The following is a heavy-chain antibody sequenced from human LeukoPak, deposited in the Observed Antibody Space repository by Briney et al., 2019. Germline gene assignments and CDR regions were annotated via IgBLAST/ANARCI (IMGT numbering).Heavy chain of an antibody. CDR2: INPNSGGT. Sequence: ASVKVSCKASGYTFTGYYMHWVRQAPGQGLEWMGWINPNSGGTNYAQKFQGRVTMTRDTSISTAYMELSRLRSDDTAVYYCARDLMVPINYCYYGMDVWGQGTTVTVSS. D-gene: IGHD3-10*01. CDR1: GYTFTGYY. CDR3: ARDLMVPINYCYYGMDV. J-gene: IGHJ6*02. V-gene: IGHV1-2*02.